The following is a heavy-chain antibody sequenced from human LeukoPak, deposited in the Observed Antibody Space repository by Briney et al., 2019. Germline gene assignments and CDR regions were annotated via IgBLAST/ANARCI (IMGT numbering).Heavy chain of an antibody. V-gene: IGHV4-31*03. CDR2: IYYSGST. J-gene: IGHJ3*02. CDR1: GGSISSGGYY. D-gene: IGHD6-13*01. CDR3: ARPLAAAGTLDAFDI. Sequence: KPSETLSLTCTVSGGSISSGGYYWSWIRQHPGKGLEWIGYIYYSGSTYYNPSLKSRVTISVDTSKNQFSLKLSSVTAADTTVYYCARPLAAAGTLDAFDIWGQGTMVTVSS.